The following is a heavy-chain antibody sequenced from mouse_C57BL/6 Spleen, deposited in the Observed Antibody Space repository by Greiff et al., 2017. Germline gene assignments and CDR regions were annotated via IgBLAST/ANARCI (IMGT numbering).Heavy chain of an antibody. J-gene: IGHJ1*03. Sequence: EVQLQQSGPELVKPGASVKISCKASGYTFTDYYMNWVKQSHGKSLEWIGDINPNNGGTSYNQKFKGKATLTVDKSSSTAYMELRSLTSEASAVYYCARGGDWYFDVWGTGTTVTVAA. V-gene: IGHV1-26*01. CDR1: GYTFTDYY. CDR3: ARGGDWYFDV. CDR2: INPNNGGT.